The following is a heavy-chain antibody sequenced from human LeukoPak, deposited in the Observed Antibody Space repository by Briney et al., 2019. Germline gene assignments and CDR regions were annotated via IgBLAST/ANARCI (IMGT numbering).Heavy chain of an antibody. CDR2: IYYSGST. CDR3: ARFVSGYERSYFDY. V-gene: IGHV4-59*02. J-gene: IGHJ4*02. Sequence: PSETLSLTCTVSGGSVSGYYWTWIRQPPGKGLEWIGYIYYSGSTNYNPSLKSRVTISVDTSKDQFSLKLSSVTAADTAVYYCARFVSGYERSYFDYWGQGTLVTVSS. D-gene: IGHD5-12*01. CDR1: GGSVSGYY.